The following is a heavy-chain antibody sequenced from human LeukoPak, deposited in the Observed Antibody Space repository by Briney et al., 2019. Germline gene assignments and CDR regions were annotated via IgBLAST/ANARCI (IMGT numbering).Heavy chain of an antibody. CDR3: ARDRYYYGSRFHDY. Sequence: GASVKVSCKASGYTFTGYYMHWVRQAPGQGLEWMGWINPNSGGTNYAQKFQGRVTMTRDTSISTAYMELSRLRSDDTAVYYCARDRYYYGSRFHDYWGQGTLVTVSS. D-gene: IGHD3-10*01. J-gene: IGHJ4*02. CDR2: INPNSGGT. V-gene: IGHV1-2*02. CDR1: GYTFTGYY.